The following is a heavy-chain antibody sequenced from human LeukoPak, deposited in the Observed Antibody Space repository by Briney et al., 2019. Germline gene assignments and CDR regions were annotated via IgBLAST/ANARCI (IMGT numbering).Heavy chain of an antibody. J-gene: IGHJ4*02. CDR3: ARDWSLYDSSGYYSTPDY. D-gene: IGHD3-22*01. Sequence: GGSLRLSCAASGFTFSSYAMHWVRQAPGKGLEWVAVISYDGSNKYYADSVKGRFTISRDNSKNTLYLQMNSLRAEDTAVYYCARDWSLYDSSGYYSTPDYWGQGTLVTVSS. CDR2: ISYDGSNK. CDR1: GFTFSSYA. V-gene: IGHV3-30*04.